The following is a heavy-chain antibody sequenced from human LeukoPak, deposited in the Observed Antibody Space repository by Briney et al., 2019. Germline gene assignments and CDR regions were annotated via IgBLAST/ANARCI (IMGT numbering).Heavy chain of an antibody. D-gene: IGHD6-13*01. V-gene: IGHV1-46*01. CDR3: ARVEHSSRPWFDP. CDR1: GYTFTSYY. Sequence: ASVKVSCKASGYTFTSYYMHWVRQAPGQGLEWLGIINPSGCSTSYAQKFQGRVTMTRDTSTSTVYMELSSLRSEDTAVYYCARVEHSSRPWFDPGGQGTLVTVSS. CDR2: INPSGCST. J-gene: IGHJ5*02.